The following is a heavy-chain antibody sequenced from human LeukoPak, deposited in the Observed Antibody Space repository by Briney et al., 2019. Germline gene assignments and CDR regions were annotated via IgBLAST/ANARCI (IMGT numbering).Heavy chain of an antibody. CDR2: IHSADSHT. J-gene: IGHJ4*02. CDR1: GYSFTDYW. D-gene: IGHD4-17*01. CDR3: AGARHGDYRWDY. V-gene: IGHV5-51*01. Sequence: GESLKISCKDSGYSFTDYWIGWVRQVPGKSLEWMGIIHSADSHTKYSPSFQGQVTISADKSISTAYLQWSGLKASDTAMYYCAGARHGDYRWDYWGQGTLVTVSS.